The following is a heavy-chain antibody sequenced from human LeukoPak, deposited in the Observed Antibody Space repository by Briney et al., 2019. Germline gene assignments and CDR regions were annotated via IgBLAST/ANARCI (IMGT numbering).Heavy chain of an antibody. J-gene: IGHJ4*02. CDR2: ISSNGKK. V-gene: IGHV1-18*01. D-gene: IGHD1-26*01. CDR3: ARTRAVSWWDGEEFDF. Sequence: ASVTVSFKSSVYTFSKYGIIWVRQAPGQGLEGMGWISSNGKKNFAQKFQGRGTMATDTSTSTAYMDLWSLRPADTALYYCARTRAVSWWDGEEFDFWGQGTLVTVSS. CDR1: VYTFSKYG.